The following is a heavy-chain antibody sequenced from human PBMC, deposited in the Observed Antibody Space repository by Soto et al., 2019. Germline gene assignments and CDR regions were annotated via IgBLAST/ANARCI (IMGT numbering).Heavy chain of an antibody. CDR1: GFTFSSYW. V-gene: IGHV3-74*01. D-gene: IGHD3-10*01. Sequence: RRLSCAASGFTFSSYWMHWVRQAPGKGLVWVSRMNEDGGATDYADSVKGRFTISRDNAKNTLYLQMNSLRVEDTAVYYCASDLSGRADVWGQGTTVTVSS. CDR3: ASDLSGRADV. CDR2: MNEDGGAT. J-gene: IGHJ6*02.